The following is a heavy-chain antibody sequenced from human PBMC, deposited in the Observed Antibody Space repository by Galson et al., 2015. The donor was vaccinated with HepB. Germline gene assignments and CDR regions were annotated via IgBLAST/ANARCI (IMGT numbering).Heavy chain of an antibody. CDR1: GFTFSSYS. CDR2: ISSSSSYI. V-gene: IGHV3-21*01. Sequence: SLRLSCAASGFTFSSYSMNWVRQAPGKGLEWVSSISSSSSYIYYADSVKGRFTISRDNAKNSLYLQMNSLRAEDTAVYYCARDSPGGPTGWYFDLWGRGTLVTVSS. J-gene: IGHJ2*01. CDR3: ARDSPGGPTGWYFDL. D-gene: IGHD4-23*01.